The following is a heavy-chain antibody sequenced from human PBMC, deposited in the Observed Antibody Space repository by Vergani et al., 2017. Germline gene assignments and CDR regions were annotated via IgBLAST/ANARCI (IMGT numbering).Heavy chain of an antibody. Sequence: QVQLVQSGSELKKPGASVKVSCKASGYTFTSYAMNWVRQAPGQGLEWMGRIIPIFGTANYAQKFQGRVTITADESTSTAYMELSSLRSEDTAVYYCARDLLGYCSGGSCYLPAFDIWGQGTMVTVSS. CDR2: IIPIFGTA. V-gene: IGHV1-69*18. J-gene: IGHJ3*02. CDR1: GYTFTSYA. D-gene: IGHD2-15*01. CDR3: ARDLLGYCSGGSCYLPAFDI.